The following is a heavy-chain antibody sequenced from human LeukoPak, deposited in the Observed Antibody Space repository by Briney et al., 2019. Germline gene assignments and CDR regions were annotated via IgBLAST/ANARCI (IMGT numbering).Heavy chain of an antibody. CDR3: ARVPVAGTLYYYYGMDV. Sequence: SETLSLTCTVSGGSISSYYWSWIRQPAGKGLEWIGRIYTSGSTNYKPSLKSRVTMSVDASKNQFSLKLSSVTAADTAVYYCARVPVAGTLYYYYGMDVWGQGTTVTVSS. V-gene: IGHV4-4*07. J-gene: IGHJ6*02. D-gene: IGHD6-19*01. CDR1: GGSISSYY. CDR2: IYTSGST.